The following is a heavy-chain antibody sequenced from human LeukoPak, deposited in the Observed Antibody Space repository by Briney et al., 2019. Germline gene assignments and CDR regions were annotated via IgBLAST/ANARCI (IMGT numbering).Heavy chain of an antibody. V-gene: IGHV3-30*03. D-gene: IGHD1-26*01. Sequence: PGGSLRLSCATSGFTFSNYGMHWVRQAPGKGLQWVAIISYDGSNKYYADSVKGRFTISRDNSNNTPFLQMNSLIPEDTAIYYCARHPGDFTGIVNYYYMDVWGKGTTVTVSS. CDR3: ARHPGDFTGIVNYYYMDV. J-gene: IGHJ6*03. CDR1: GFTFSNYG. CDR2: ISYDGSNK.